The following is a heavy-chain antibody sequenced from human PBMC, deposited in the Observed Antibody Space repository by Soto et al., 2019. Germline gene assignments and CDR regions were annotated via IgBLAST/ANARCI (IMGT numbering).Heavy chain of an antibody. CDR1: GFIFSDLY. D-gene: IGHD3-10*01. J-gene: IGHJ4*02. V-gene: IGHV3-11*01. Sequence: PGGSLRLSCAASGFIFSDLYMTWIRQAPGKGLEWLSYISGGGEIIHYADSVRGRFTVSGDNRRNLLYLQMSSLRAEDTAVYYCAADPYYYASGFWGQGTLVTVSS. CDR2: ISGGGEII. CDR3: AADPYYYASGF.